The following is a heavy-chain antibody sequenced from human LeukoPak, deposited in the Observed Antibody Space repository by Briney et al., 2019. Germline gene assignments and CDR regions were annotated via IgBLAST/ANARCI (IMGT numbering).Heavy chain of an antibody. V-gene: IGHV1-2*02. CDR1: GLTFSNYY. Sequence: ASVKVSCKASGLTFSNYYIHWVRQAPGQGLEWMGWITPNGGTNYAQKFQGRVTMTRDTSISTAYMELSRLRSDDTAVYYCARDRVGLELYYWGQGTLVTVSS. CDR2: ITPNGGT. J-gene: IGHJ4*02. CDR3: ARDRVGLELYY. D-gene: IGHD1-7*01.